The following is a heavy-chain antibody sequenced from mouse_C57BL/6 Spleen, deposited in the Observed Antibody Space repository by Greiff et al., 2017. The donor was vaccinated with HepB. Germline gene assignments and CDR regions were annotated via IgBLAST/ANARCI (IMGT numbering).Heavy chain of an antibody. Sequence: VQLQQSGPELVKPGASVKISCKASGYAFSSSWMNWVKQRPGKGLEWIGRIYPGDGDTNYNGKFKGKATLTADKSSSTAYMQLSSLTSEDSSVYFCAGATVGGYFDYWGQGTTLTVSS. J-gene: IGHJ2*01. CDR1: GYAFSSSW. V-gene: IGHV1-82*01. D-gene: IGHD1-1*01. CDR3: AGATVGGYFDY. CDR2: IYPGDGDT.